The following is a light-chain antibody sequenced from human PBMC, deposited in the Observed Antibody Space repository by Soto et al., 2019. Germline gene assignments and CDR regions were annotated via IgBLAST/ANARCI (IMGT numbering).Light chain of an antibody. CDR1: QTISSW. Sequence: DIQMTQSPSTLSGSVGDRFTITCRASQTISSWLAWYQQKPGKAPKLLIYHASNLQSGVPSRFSGSGSGTEFTLTISSLQPDDFATYYCQQYNSYSFGQGTKVDIK. J-gene: IGKJ1*01. V-gene: IGKV1-5*01. CDR2: HAS. CDR3: QQYNSYS.